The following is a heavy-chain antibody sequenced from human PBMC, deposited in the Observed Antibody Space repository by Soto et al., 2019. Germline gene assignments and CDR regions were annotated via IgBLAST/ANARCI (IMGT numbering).Heavy chain of an antibody. CDR2: IKQDGSEK. Sequence: GGSLRLSCAASGFTFSSYWMSWVRQAPGKGLEWVANIKQDGSEKYYVDSVKGRFTISRDNAKNSLYLQMNSLRAEDMAVYCCARDLVYYYSWSGREKGGAGDGTYYYYMDVWGKGTTVTVSS. J-gene: IGHJ6*03. CDR1: GFTFSSYW. CDR3: ARDLVYYYSWSGREKGGAGDGTYYYYMDV. D-gene: IGHD3-3*01. V-gene: IGHV3-7*01.